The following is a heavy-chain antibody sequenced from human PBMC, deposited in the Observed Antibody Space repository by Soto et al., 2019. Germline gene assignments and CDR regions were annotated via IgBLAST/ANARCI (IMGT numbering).Heavy chain of an antibody. CDR3: AKGGVEVVPTVTTFDY. J-gene: IGHJ4*02. CDR2: ISGSGGRT. Sequence: EVHLLESGGGLVQPGGSLRLSCAASGFTFSSYAMSWVRQAPGKGLEWVAVISGSGGRTFSADSVKGRFTISRDNSNSPLFLHMNSLSAEDTAVYYCAKGGVEVVPTVTTFDYWGQGTLVTVSS. V-gene: IGHV3-23*01. CDR1: GFTFSSYA. D-gene: IGHD3-3*01.